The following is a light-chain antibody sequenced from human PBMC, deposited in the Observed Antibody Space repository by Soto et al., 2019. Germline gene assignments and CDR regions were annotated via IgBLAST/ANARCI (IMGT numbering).Light chain of an antibody. V-gene: IGLV2-14*03. CDR3: VSFTTKKSYV. Sequence: QSALTQPASVSGSPGQSITISCTGTSSDIGAYIFVSWYQQHPGKAPKLIIYDIANRPSGVSYRFSGSKSANTASLTISGLQADGEADYYCVSFTTKKSYVFGTGTKVTVL. CDR2: DIA. CDR1: SSDIGAYIF. J-gene: IGLJ1*01.